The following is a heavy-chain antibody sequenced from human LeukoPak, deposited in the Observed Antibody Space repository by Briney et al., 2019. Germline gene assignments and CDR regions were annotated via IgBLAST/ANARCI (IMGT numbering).Heavy chain of an antibody. J-gene: IGHJ4*02. CDR2: IKQDGSEK. CDR3: ARDRNTDFWSGYYTNYFDY. V-gene: IGHV3-7*01. D-gene: IGHD3-3*01. CDR1: GFTFSTYW. Sequence: GGSLRLSCAGSGFTFSTYWMSWVRQAPGKGLEWVASIKQDGSEKYYVDTVKGRFTISRDNAKNSLYLQMNSLRAEDTAVYYRARDRNTDFWSGYYTNYFDYWGQGTLVTVSS.